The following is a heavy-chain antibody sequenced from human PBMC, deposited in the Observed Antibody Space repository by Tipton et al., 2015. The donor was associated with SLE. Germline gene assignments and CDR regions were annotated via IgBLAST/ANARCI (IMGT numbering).Heavy chain of an antibody. D-gene: IGHD6-19*01. CDR2: IYYSGST. CDR3: ARLIAVGRDY. J-gene: IGHJ4*02. V-gene: IGHV4-59*01. CDR1: GGSFSGYY. Sequence: LRLSCAVYGGSFSGYYWSWIRQPPGKGLEWIGYIYYSGSTNYNPSLKSRVTISVDTSKNQFSLKLSSVTAADTAVYYCARLIAVGRDYWGQGTLVTVSS.